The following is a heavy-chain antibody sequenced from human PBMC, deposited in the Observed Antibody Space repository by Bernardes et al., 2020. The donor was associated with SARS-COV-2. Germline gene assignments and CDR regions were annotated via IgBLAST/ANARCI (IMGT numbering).Heavy chain of an antibody. CDR1: GYTFTNFD. V-gene: IGHV1-8*01. D-gene: IGHD1-7*01. Sequence: ASVKVSCKASGYTFTNFDINWVRQATGQGLEWMGWMSPKSGNTAYAQKFQGRVTMTRNTSISTAYMELSGLKSEDTAVYYCARGLSWNYEPYFDYWGQGNLVTVSS. CDR2: MSPKSGNT. CDR3: ARGLSWNYEPYFDY. J-gene: IGHJ4*02.